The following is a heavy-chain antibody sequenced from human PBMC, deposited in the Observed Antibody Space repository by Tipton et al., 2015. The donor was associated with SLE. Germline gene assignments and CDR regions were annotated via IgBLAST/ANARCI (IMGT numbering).Heavy chain of an antibody. J-gene: IGHJ4*02. CDR3: ARRGYSYAVDY. Sequence: TLSLTCTVSGGSISSYYWNWIRQPPGKGLEWIGSIYYSGSTYYNPSLKSRVTISVDTSKNQFSLKLSSATAADTAVYYCARRGYSYAVDYWGQGTLVTASS. D-gene: IGHD5-18*01. CDR1: GGSISSYY. CDR2: IYYSGST. V-gene: IGHV4-59*05.